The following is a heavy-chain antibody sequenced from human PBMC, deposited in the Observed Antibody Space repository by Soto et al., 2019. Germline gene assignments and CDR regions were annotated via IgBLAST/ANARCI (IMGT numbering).Heavy chain of an antibody. Sequence: PGGSLIFSCAASGLTFSSYSMNGVRQAPGKGLEWVSYISSSSSTIYYADSVKGRFTISRDNAKNSLYLQMNSLRDEDTAVYYCAREAGSLNWFDPWGQGTLVTVSS. CDR3: AREAGSLNWFDP. CDR1: GLTFSSYS. V-gene: IGHV3-48*02. J-gene: IGHJ5*02. CDR2: ISSSSSTI. D-gene: IGHD1-26*01.